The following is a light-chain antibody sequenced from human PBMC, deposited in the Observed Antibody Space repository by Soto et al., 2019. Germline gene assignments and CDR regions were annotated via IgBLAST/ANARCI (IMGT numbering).Light chain of an antibody. J-gene: IGLJ2*01. V-gene: IGLV1-40*01. CDR2: GNN. Sequence: QSVLTQPPSVSGAPGQRVTISCTGSRSNIGAGNDVPWYQQLPGTAPKLLIYGNNNRPSGVPDRFSGSKSGTSASLAITGLQAEDEADYYCQSYDSSLSGSVFGGGTQLTVL. CDR1: RSNIGAGND. CDR3: QSYDSSLSGSV.